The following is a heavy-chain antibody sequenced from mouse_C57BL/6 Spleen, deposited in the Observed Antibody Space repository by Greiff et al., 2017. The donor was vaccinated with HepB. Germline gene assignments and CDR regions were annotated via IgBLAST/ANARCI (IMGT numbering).Heavy chain of an antibody. CDR1: GYTFTSYG. CDR3: ARSGTTVVEGNFDD. V-gene: IGHV1-81*01. D-gene: IGHD1-1*01. Sequence: QVQLQQSGAELARPGASVKLSCKASGYTFTSYGISWVKQRTGQGLEWIGEIYPRSGNTYYNEKFKGKATLTADKSSSTAYMGLRSLTSEDSAVSFCARSGTTVVEGNFDDWGQGTTLTVSS. J-gene: IGHJ2*01. CDR2: IYPRSGNT.